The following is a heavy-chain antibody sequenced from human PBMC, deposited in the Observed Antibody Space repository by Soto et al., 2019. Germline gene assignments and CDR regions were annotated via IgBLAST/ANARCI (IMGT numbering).Heavy chain of an antibody. D-gene: IGHD4-17*01. CDR3: ARVAGDYGSFYYYGMDV. Sequence: ASMEVSCKASGYTFTGYYMHWGRQAPGQGLEWMGWINPNSGGTNYAQKFQGWVTMTRDTSISTAYMELSRLRSDDTAVYYCARVAGDYGSFYYYGMDVWGQGTTVTVSS. CDR2: INPNSGGT. CDR1: GYTFTGYY. V-gene: IGHV1-2*04. J-gene: IGHJ6*02.